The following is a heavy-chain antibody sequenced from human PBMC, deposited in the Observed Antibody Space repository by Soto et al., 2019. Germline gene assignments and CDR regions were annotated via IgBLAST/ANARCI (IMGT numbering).Heavy chain of an antibody. D-gene: IGHD3-10*01. CDR3: ASSRITMVPYGMDV. Sequence: QVQLVQSGAEVKKPGASVKVSCKASGYTFTSYAMHWVRQAPGQRLEWMGWINAGNGNPTHSQKFQGRVTITRDTSASTDYRELSSLISEDTAVYYCASSRITMVPYGMDVWGQGTTVTVSS. CDR1: GYTFTSYA. J-gene: IGHJ6*02. V-gene: IGHV1-3*01. CDR2: INAGNGNP.